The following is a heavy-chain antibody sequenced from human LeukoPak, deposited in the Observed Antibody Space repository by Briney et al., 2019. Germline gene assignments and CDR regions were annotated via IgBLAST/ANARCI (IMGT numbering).Heavy chain of an antibody. V-gene: IGHV1-46*01. CDR3: ARGYSSSWYTKYYYYYMDV. J-gene: IGHJ6*03. CDR1: GYTFTSYY. Sequence: ASVKVSCKASGYTFTSYYMHWVRQAPGQGLEWMGLINPTGGSTGYAQKFQGRVTMTRNTSISTAYMELSSLRSEDTAVYYCARGYSSSWYTKYYYYYMDVWGKGTTVTISS. D-gene: IGHD6-13*01. CDR2: INPTGGST.